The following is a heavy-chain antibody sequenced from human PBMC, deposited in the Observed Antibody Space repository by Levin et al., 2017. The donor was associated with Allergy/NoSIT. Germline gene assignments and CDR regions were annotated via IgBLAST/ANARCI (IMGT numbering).Heavy chain of an antibody. Sequence: GESLKISCAASGFTFSSYAMHWVRQAPGKGLEWVAVISYDGSNKYYADSVKGRFTISRDNSKNTLYLQMNSLRAEDTAVYYCARSYYYDSSEIDYWGQGTLVTVSS. CDR1: GFTFSSYA. J-gene: IGHJ4*02. V-gene: IGHV3-30-3*01. D-gene: IGHD3-22*01. CDR3: ARSYYYDSSEIDY. CDR2: ISYDGSNK.